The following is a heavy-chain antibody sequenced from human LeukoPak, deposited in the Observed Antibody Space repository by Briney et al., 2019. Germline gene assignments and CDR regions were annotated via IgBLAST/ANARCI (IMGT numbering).Heavy chain of an antibody. CDR3: ARVGNYYDSSGYYLSFDY. D-gene: IGHD3-22*01. J-gene: IGHJ4*02. Sequence: GGSLRLSCAASGFTFSSYWMSWVRQAPGKGLEWVANIKQDGSEKYYVDSVKGRFTISRGNAKNSLYLQMNSLRAEDTAVYYCARVGNYYDSSGYYLSFDYWGQGTLVTVSS. V-gene: IGHV3-7*03. CDR1: GFTFSSYW. CDR2: IKQDGSEK.